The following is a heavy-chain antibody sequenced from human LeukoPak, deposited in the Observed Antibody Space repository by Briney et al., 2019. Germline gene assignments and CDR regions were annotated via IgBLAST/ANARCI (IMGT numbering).Heavy chain of an antibody. CDR1: GGSISSGGYY. CDR3: ARGHIVVVPAANGGWFDP. D-gene: IGHD2-2*01. CDR2: IYYSGST. Sequence: TLSLTCTVSGGSISSGGYYWSWIRQHPGKGLGWIGYIYYSGSTYYNPSLKSRVTISVDTSKNQFSLKLSSVTAADTAVYYCARGHIVVVPAANGGWFDPWGQGTLVTVSS. J-gene: IGHJ5*02. V-gene: IGHV4-31*03.